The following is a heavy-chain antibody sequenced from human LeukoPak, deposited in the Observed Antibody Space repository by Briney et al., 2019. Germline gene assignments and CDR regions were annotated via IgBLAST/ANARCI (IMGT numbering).Heavy chain of an antibody. J-gene: IGHJ4*02. V-gene: IGHV4-39*07. Sequence: PSETLSLTCTVSGGSITSSSYYWGWIRQPPGKGLEWIGSIYYSGSTYYNPSLKSRVTISVDRSKNQFSLKLSSVTAADTAVYYCARRRNTSPYDFDYWGQGTLVTVSS. D-gene: IGHD2-2*01. CDR3: ARRRNTSPYDFDY. CDR1: GGSITSSSYY. CDR2: IYYSGST.